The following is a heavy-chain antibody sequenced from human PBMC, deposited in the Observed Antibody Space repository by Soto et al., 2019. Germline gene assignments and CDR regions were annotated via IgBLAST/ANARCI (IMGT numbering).Heavy chain of an antibody. CDR3: ARAGGSGWDMRYAFDI. CDR2: IIPILGIA. Sequence: ASVKVSCKASGGTFSSYTISWVRQAPGQGLEWMGRIIPILGIANYAQKFQGRVTITADKSTSTAYMELSSLRSEDTAVYYCARAGGSGWDMRYAFDIWGQGTMVTVSS. J-gene: IGHJ3*02. D-gene: IGHD6-19*01. CDR1: GGTFSSYT. V-gene: IGHV1-69*02.